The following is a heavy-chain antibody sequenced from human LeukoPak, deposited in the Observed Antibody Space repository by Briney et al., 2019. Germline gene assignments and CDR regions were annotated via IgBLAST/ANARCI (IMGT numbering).Heavy chain of an antibody. J-gene: IGHJ4*02. Sequence: GGSLRLSCAASGFTVSTSYMGWVRQAPGKGLEWVSVTYSGGDTYYADSVKGRFTVSRDNSKNTLYLQMSSLGAEDTAVYYCAKRDASDSSTYSPLFDYWGQGTLVTVSS. D-gene: IGHD2-2*01. V-gene: IGHV3-66*01. CDR1: GFTVSTSY. CDR2: TYSGGDT. CDR3: AKRDASDSSTYSPLFDY.